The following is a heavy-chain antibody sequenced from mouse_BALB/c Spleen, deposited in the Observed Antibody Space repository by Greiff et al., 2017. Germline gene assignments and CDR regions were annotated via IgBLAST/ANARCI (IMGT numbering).Heavy chain of an antibody. CDR1: GYSFTGYT. J-gene: IGHJ4*01. V-gene: IGHV1-26*01. CDR2: INPYNGGT. Sequence: LMEPGASMKISCKASGYSFTGYTMNWVKQSHGKNLEWIGLINPYNGGTSYNQKFKGKATLTVDKSSSTAYMELLSLTSEDSAVYYCASDYDYYAMDYWGQGTSVTVSS. D-gene: IGHD1-1*02. CDR3: ASDYDYYAMDY.